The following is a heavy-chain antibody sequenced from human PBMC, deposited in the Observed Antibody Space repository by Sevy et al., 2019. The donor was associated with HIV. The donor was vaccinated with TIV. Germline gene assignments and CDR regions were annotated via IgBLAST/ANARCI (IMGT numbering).Heavy chain of an antibody. J-gene: IGHJ4*02. CDR3: AKDRRSILYCFDH. CDR2: ISATGGST. V-gene: IGHV3-23*01. CDR1: GFTFSNFA. D-gene: IGHD2-21*01. Sequence: GGSLRLSCAASGFTFSNFAMSWVRQAPGKGLEWVFAISATGGSTYYADSVKGRFTISRDNSKNTLYLQMNNLRAEDTAVYYCAKDRRSILYCFDHWGQGTLVTVSS.